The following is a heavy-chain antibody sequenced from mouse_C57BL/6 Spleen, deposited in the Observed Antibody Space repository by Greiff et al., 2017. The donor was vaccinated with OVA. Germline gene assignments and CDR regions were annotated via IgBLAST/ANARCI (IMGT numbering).Heavy chain of an antibody. V-gene: IGHV3-6*01. CDR2: ISYDGSN. D-gene: IGHD2-4*01. J-gene: IGHJ3*01. Sequence: EVQLVESGPGLVKPSQSLSLTCSVTGYSITSGYYWNWIRQFPGNKLEWMGYISYDGSNNYNPSLKNRISITRDTSKNQFFLKLNSVTTEDTATYYCASNYDYGWFAYWGQGTLVTVSA. CDR1: GYSITSGYY. CDR3: ASNYDYGWFAY.